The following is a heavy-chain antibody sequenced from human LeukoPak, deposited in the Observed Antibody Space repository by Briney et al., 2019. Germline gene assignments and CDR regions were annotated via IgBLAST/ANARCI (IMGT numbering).Heavy chain of an antibody. V-gene: IGHV1-2*06. CDR3: ARGNYYDSSRTGVRFDP. D-gene: IGHD3-22*01. CDR1: GYTFTGYY. J-gene: IGHJ5*02. Sequence: PRASVKVSCKASGYTFTGYYMHWVRQAPGQGLEWMERINPNSGGTNYAQKFQGRVTMTRDTSISTAYMELSRLRSDDTAVYYCARGNYYDSSRTGVRFDPWGQGTLVTVSS. CDR2: INPNSGGT.